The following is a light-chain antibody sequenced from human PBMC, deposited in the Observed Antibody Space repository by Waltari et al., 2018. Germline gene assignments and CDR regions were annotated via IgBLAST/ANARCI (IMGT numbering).Light chain of an antibody. V-gene: IGLV8-61*01. CDR1: SGLVSTNYS. Sequence: QTVVTQEPSFSVSPGGTVTLTCGLSSGLVSTNYSPSWYQQTPGQAPRTLIYSTNTRSSGVPDRFSGSILGNKAALTITGAQADDESDYYCVLYMGSGISQFGGGTKLTVL. J-gene: IGLJ2*01. CDR2: STN. CDR3: VLYMGSGISQ.